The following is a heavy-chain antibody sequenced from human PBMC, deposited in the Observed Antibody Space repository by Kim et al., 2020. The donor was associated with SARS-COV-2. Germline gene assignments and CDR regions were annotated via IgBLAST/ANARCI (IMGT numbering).Heavy chain of an antibody. CDR3: ATSVGFH. Sequence: GGSLRLSCTTSGFSFGEYAMSWFRQAPGKAPEWVAFIRVKEYGGTEEYAASVKGRFIISREDSTSIAYLQMNSLETEDTGVYFCATSVGFHWGPGTPVTVSS. CDR2: IRVKEYGGTE. CDR1: GFSFGEYA. V-gene: IGHV3-49*03. D-gene: IGHD2-15*01. J-gene: IGHJ4*02.